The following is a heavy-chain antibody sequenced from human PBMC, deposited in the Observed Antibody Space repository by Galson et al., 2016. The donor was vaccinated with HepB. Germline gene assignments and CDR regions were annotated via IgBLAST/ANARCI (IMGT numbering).Heavy chain of an antibody. CDR2: INPYLSYT. Sequence: SVKVSCKASGYTFASYGISWVRQAPGQGLEWMGWINPYLSYTNYAQKVQGRVTMTTDTSTSTAYMELRSLRPDDTAVYYCARNSSGWYGNFDSWGQGTPVTVSS. D-gene: IGHD3-22*01. J-gene: IGHJ4*02. V-gene: IGHV1-18*01. CDR1: GYTFASYG. CDR3: ARNSSGWYGNFDS.